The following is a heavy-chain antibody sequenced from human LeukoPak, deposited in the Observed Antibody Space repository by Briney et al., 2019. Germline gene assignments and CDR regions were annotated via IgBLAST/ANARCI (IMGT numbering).Heavy chain of an antibody. CDR1: GGSISSGGYY. Sequence: SETLSLTCTVSGGSISSGGYYWSWIRQPPGKGLEWIGYIYHSGSTYYNPSLKSRVTISVDRSKNQFSLKLSSVTAADTAVYYCARRVWFGGLLGVDYWGQGTLVTVSS. V-gene: IGHV4-30-2*01. J-gene: IGHJ4*02. CDR2: IYHSGST. CDR3: ARRVWFGGLLGVDY. D-gene: IGHD3-10*01.